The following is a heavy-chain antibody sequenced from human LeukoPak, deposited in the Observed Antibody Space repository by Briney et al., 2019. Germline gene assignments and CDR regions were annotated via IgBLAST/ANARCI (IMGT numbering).Heavy chain of an antibody. V-gene: IGHV4-59*08. CDR1: GGSISSYY. D-gene: IGHD3-22*01. CDR2: IYYSGST. Sequence: SETLSLTCTVSGGSISSYYWSWIRQPPGKGLEWIGYIYYSGSTNYNPSLKSRVTISVDTSKNQFSLKLSSVTAADTAVYYCARHYQDSSGYYWHFQHLGQGTLGTVSS. J-gene: IGHJ1*01. CDR3: ARHYQDSSGYYWHFQH.